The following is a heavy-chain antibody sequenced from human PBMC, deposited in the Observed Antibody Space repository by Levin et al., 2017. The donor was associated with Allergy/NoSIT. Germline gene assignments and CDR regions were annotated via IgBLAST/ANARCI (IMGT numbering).Heavy chain of an antibody. CDR1: GGSFSGYY. D-gene: IGHD3-10*01. J-gene: IGHJ4*02. CDR3: ARAGRGETGFDY. V-gene: IGHV4-34*01. CDR2: INHSGST. Sequence: SETLSLTCAVYGGSFSGYYWSWIRQPPGKGLDWIGEINHSGSTNYNPSLKSRVTISVDTSKNHFSLKLSTVTAADTAVYYCARAGRGETGFDYWGQGTLVTVSS.